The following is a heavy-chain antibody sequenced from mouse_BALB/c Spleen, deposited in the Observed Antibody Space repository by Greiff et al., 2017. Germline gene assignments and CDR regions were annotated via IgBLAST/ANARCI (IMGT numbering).Heavy chain of an antibody. Sequence: VQLVESGAELVRPGSSVKISCKASGYAFSSYWMNWVKQRPGQGLEWIGQIYPGDGDTNYNGKFKGKATLTADKSSSTAYMQLSSLTSEDSAVYFCARGDGYHAMDYWGQGTSVTVSS. V-gene: IGHV1-80*01. CDR1: GYAFSSYW. D-gene: IGHD2-3*01. CDR3: ARGDGYHAMDY. J-gene: IGHJ4*01. CDR2: IYPGDGDT.